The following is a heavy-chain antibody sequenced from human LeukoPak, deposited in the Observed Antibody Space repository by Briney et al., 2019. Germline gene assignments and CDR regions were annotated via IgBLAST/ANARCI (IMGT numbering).Heavy chain of an antibody. CDR2: IIPIFGTA. D-gene: IGHD3-10*01. V-gene: IGHV1-69*01. CDR1: GGTLSSYA. J-gene: IGHJ4*02. CDR3: AKNYYGSGNHRYFDY. Sequence: SVKVSCKASGGTLSSYAISWVRQAPGQGLEWMGGIIPIFGTANYAQKFQGRVTITADESTSTAYMELSSLRSEDTAVYYCAKNYYGSGNHRYFDYWGQGTLVTVSS.